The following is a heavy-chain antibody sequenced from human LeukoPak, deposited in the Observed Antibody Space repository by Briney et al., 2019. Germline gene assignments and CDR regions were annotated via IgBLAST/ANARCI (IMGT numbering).Heavy chain of an antibody. J-gene: IGHJ6*02. CDR3: ARDGIAVAKDYYYGMDV. V-gene: IGHV4-4*07. Sequence: SETLSLTCSVSGGSNSSYYWSWIRQPAGKGLGWIGRIYTSGSTNYNPSLKSRVTMSVDTSKNQFSLKLSSVTAADTAVYYCARDGIAVAKDYYYGMDVWGQGTTVTVSS. CDR2: IYTSGST. CDR1: GGSNSSYY. D-gene: IGHD6-19*01.